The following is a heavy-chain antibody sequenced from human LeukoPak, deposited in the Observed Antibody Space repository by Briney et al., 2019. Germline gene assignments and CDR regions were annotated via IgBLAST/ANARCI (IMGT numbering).Heavy chain of an antibody. D-gene: IGHD6-13*01. CDR2: ISDSGGI. Sequence: GGSLRLSCAASGFTFSNYAMSWVRQAPGKGLEWVSGISDSGGIYYVDSVKGRFTIFRDNSKNMLHLEMNSLKVEDTAIYYCAKEIAAGGTPSFDFWGQGILVSVSS. J-gene: IGHJ4*02. V-gene: IGHV3-23*01. CDR1: GFTFSNYA. CDR3: AKEIAAGGTPSFDF.